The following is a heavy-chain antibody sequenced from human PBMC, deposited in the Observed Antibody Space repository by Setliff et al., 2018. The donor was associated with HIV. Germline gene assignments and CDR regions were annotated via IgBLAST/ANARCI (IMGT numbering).Heavy chain of an antibody. CDR2: INHGGRT. V-gene: IGHV4-34*01. Sequence: SETLSLTCDVSGASFTAYYWAWIRQSPGKGLEWIGEINHGGRTNYNPSLRSRLSISLDTSKTHFSLRLSSVTAADTAMYYCAGPYYYGLGNITWGQGTQVTVSS. D-gene: IGHD3-10*01. CDR3: AGPYYYGLGNIT. J-gene: IGHJ4*02. CDR1: GASFTAYY.